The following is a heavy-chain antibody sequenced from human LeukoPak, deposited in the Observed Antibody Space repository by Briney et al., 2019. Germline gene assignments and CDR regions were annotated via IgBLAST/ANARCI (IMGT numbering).Heavy chain of an antibody. V-gene: IGHV3-66*01. CDR2: IYRGGST. D-gene: IGHD2-21*02. CDR1: GFNVSSNY. CDR3: ARDRGCGDCYPPANDAFDI. J-gene: IGHJ3*02. Sequence: GGSLRLSCAASGFNVSSNYMSWVRQAPGKGLEWVSVIYRGGSTYYADSVKGRFTISRDNSKNTLYLQMNSLRAEDTAVYYCARDRGCGDCYPPANDAFDIWGQGTMVTVSS.